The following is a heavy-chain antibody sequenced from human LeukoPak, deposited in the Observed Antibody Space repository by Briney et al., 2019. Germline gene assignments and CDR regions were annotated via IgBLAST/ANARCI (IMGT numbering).Heavy chain of an antibody. D-gene: IGHD1-14*01. CDR1: ESTFDHA. CDR3: AREVWGPEY. V-gene: IGHV3-9*01. J-gene: IGHJ4*02. CDR2: IGWNSART. Sequence: GGSLRLSCTASESTFDHAMHWVRQTPGKGLEWVSGIGWNSARTGYADSVRGRFTISRDNTKNSVYLQMSSLRAEDTAVYYCAREVWGPEYWGQGTLVTVSS.